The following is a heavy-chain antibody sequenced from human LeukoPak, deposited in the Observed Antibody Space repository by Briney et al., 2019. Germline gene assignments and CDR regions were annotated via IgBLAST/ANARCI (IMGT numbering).Heavy chain of an antibody. J-gene: IGHJ3*02. D-gene: IGHD3-16*01. CDR3: ARVRFREIADAFDI. Sequence: GGSLRLSCAASGLTFSSYWMHWVRQAPGKGLVWVSRINSDGSSTSYADSVKGRFTISRDNAKNTLYLQMNSLRAEDTAVYYCARVRFREIADAFDIWGQGTMVTVSS. CDR1: GLTFSSYW. CDR2: INSDGSST. V-gene: IGHV3-74*01.